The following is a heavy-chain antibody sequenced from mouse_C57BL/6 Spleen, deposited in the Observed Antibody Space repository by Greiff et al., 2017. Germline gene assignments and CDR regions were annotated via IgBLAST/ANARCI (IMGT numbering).Heavy chain of an antibody. Sequence: EVQRVESGGGLVKPGGSLKLSCAASGFTFSDYGMHWVRQAPEKGLEWVAYISSGSSTIYYADTVKGRFTITRDNAKNTLFLQMTSLRSEDTAIYYCARGHYYGNSFLYYAMDYWGQGTSVTVSS. D-gene: IGHD2-1*01. CDR3: ARGHYYGNSFLYYAMDY. CDR2: ISSGSSTI. CDR1: GFTFSDYG. J-gene: IGHJ4*01. V-gene: IGHV5-17*01.